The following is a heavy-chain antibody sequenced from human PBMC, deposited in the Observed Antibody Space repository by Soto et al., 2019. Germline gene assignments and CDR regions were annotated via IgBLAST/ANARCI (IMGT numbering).Heavy chain of an antibody. CDR1: GASISSGYYY. CDR3: AGFGVGDRDDK. V-gene: IGHV4-30-4*08. D-gene: IGHD2-8*01. J-gene: IGHJ4*02. CDR2: IYSSGTS. Sequence: SETLSLTCTVSGASISSGYYYWAWIRQHPGKGLEWIGYIYSSGTSYYISSLESRLTISIDTTENHFSLRLNSVTAADTAVYFCAGFGVGDRDDKWGQGTLVTVSS.